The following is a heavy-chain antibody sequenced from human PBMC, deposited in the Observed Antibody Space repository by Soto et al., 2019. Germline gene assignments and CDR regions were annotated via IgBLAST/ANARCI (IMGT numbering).Heavy chain of an antibody. CDR3: GFQLAAPFFDY. V-gene: IGHV3-30*03. D-gene: IGHD3-3*02. J-gene: IGHJ4*02. Sequence: GGSLRLSCAASGFTFSSYGMHWVRQAPGKGLEWVAIISYDGSNKYYADSVKGRFTISRDNSKNTLYLQMNSLRAEDTAVYYCGFQLAAPFFDYWGQGTLVTVSS. CDR2: ISYDGSNK. CDR1: GFTFSSYG.